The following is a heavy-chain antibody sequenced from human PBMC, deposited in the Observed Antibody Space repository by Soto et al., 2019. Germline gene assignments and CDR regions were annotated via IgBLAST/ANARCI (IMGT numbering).Heavy chain of an antibody. CDR1: GFTVGNNY. Sequence: EVRLVESGGGLVQPGGALRLSCAASGFTVGNNYMSWVRQAPGKGLEWVSVTYSGGDTRYADSVKGRFTMSRESTKNTVKLQMDSLRAEDTAVYFCARTVPVTALGYWGQGSLVTVSS. V-gene: IGHV3-66*01. D-gene: IGHD4-17*01. CDR2: TYSGGDT. CDR3: ARTVPVTALGY. J-gene: IGHJ4*02.